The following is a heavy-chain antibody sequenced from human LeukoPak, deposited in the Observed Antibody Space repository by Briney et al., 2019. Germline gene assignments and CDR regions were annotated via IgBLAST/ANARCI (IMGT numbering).Heavy chain of an antibody. CDR2: ISAYNGNT. CDR1: GYTFTSYG. J-gene: IGHJ5*02. Sequence: ASVNVSCKASGYTFTSYGISWVRQAPGQGLEWMGWISAYNGNTNYAQKLQGRVTMTTDTSTSTAYMELRSLRSDDTAVYYCASGPLDSSSWPNNWFDPWGQGTLVTVSS. D-gene: IGHD6-13*01. V-gene: IGHV1-18*01. CDR3: ASGPLDSSSWPNNWFDP.